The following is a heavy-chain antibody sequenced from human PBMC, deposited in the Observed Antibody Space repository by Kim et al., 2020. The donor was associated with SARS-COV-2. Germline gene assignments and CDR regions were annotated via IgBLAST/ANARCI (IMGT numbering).Heavy chain of an antibody. J-gene: IGHJ6*02. D-gene: IGHD2-21*01. CDR2: ISGGAVNK. CDR1: GFPFDTYA. V-gene: IGHV3-23*01. CDR3: AKVVIMDGYNYFSYYAMDV. Sequence: GGSLRLSCVASGFPFDTYAMSWVRQAPGKGLEWVSVISGGAVNKFYADSVRGRFTISRDNAKDTLYLQMNSLRDEDTALYYCAKVVIMDGYNYFSYYAMDVWGQGTTVTVFS.